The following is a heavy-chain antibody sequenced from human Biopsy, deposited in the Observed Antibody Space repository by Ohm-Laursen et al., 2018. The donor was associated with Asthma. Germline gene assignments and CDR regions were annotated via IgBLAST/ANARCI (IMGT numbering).Heavy chain of an antibody. D-gene: IGHD3-22*01. CDR2: VSSDGHSK. CDR1: GFVFSQCG. CDR3: ARQSGQDYGDSSGFDI. V-gene: IGHV3-30*03. J-gene: IGHJ3*02. Sequence: SLRLSCTASGFVFSQCGMHWVRQGPGKGLEWVVLVSSDGHSKYYEDSVKGRFTISRDNSRNRLYLQINRLTVEDSAVYFCARQSGQDYGDSSGFDIWGQGTKVAVSS.